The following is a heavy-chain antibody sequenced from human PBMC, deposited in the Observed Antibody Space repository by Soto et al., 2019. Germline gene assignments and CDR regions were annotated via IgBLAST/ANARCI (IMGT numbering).Heavy chain of an antibody. CDR3: ARAGGLGAVAVDY. D-gene: IGHD6-19*01. J-gene: IGHJ4*02. CDR2: IYHSGST. CDR1: GGSISSGGYS. V-gene: IGHV4-30-2*01. Sequence: QLQLQESGSGLVKPSQTLSLTCAVSGGSISSGGYSWSWIRQPPGKGLEWIGYIYHSGSTYYNPSIKGRVTISVDRSKNQFSLELSSVTAADTAVYYCARAGGLGAVAVDYWGQGTLVTVAS.